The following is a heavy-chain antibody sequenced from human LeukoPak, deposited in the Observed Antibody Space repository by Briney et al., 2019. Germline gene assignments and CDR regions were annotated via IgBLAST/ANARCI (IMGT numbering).Heavy chain of an antibody. CDR2: IKQDGSEK. D-gene: IGHD3-22*01. CDR3: ARLTGPQWLLLPFWFDS. CDR1: GFAFNTYS. J-gene: IGHJ5*01. Sequence: GESLRLSCAASGFAFNTYSMNWVRQAPGKGLEWVANIKQDGSEKYYVDSVKGRFTISRDNAKNSLYLQMNSLTADDTAVYYCARLTGPQWLLLPFWFDSWGQGTLVTVSS. V-gene: IGHV3-7*01.